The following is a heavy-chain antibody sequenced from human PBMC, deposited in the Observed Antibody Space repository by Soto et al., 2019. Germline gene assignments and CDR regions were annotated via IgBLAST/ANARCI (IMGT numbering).Heavy chain of an antibody. V-gene: IGHV3-48*02. CDR3: ARDRPADY. CDR1: GFTFSAYS. Sequence: EVQLVESGGGLVQPGGSLRLSCAASGFTFSAYSMNWVRQAPGKGLEWVSYIISSSSTIYYADSVKGRFTISRDNAKNSVYLQMNSLRDDDTAVYYCARDRPADYWGQGTLVTVSS. CDR2: IISSSSTI. J-gene: IGHJ4*02.